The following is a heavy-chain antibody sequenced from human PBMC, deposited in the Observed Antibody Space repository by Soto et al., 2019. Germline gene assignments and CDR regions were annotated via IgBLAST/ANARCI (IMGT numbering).Heavy chain of an antibody. J-gene: IGHJ4*02. V-gene: IGHV3-48*02. CDR2: VSSSRATK. D-gene: IGHD3-3*01. Sequence: EVQLVESGGGLVQPGGSLRLSCAASGFTFSRYSMNWVRQAPGKGLEWVSYVSSSRATKYYADSVKGRFTISRDNAKNSLYLQMNSLRDEDTAVYYCAGYSDFWRIWGQGTLVTVSS. CDR1: GFTFSRYS. CDR3: AGYSDFWRI.